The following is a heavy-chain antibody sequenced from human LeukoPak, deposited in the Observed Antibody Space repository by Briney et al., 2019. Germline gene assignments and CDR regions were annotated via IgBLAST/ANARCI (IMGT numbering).Heavy chain of an antibody. CDR2: INHSGST. D-gene: IGHD1-26*01. V-gene: IGHV4-34*01. J-gene: IGHJ5*02. CDR1: GGSFSGYY. CDR3: ARSSPWDNWFDP. Sequence: SETLSLTCAVYGGSFSGYYWSWIRQPPGKGLEWIGVINHSGSTNYNPSLKSRVTISVDTSKNQFSLRLSSVTAADTAAYYCARSSPWDNWFDPWGQGTLVTVSS.